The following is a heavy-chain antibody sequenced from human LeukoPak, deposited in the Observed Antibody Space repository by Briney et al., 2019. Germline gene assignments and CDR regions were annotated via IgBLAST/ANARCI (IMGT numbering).Heavy chain of an antibody. CDR2: IKQDGSEK. CDR3: ARIYRRDVLSDY. V-gene: IGHV3-7*01. D-gene: IGHD3-10*02. Sequence: GESLKISCAVSGFTFSSYWMNWVRQALGKGLEWVANIKQDGSEKNYVDSVKGRFTISRDNAKSSVYLQMDSLRAEDTAVYYCARIYRRDVLSDYWGQGTLVTVSS. J-gene: IGHJ4*02. CDR1: GFTFSSYW.